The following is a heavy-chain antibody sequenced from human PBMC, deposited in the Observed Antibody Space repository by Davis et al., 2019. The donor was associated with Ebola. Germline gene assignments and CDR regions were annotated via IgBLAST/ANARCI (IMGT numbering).Heavy chain of an antibody. J-gene: IGHJ5*02. CDR3: ARDHSNSSGWWFDP. CDR2: INPSDGSI. D-gene: IGHD3-22*01. CDR1: GYTFTRNW. Sequence: ASVKVSCKASGYTFTRNWVHWVRQAPGQGLEWMGIINPSDGSITYAQKFQGRVTLTRDTSTSTVYMELSSLTSEDTAVYYCARDHSNSSGWWFDPWGQGTLVTVSS. V-gene: IGHV1-46*01.